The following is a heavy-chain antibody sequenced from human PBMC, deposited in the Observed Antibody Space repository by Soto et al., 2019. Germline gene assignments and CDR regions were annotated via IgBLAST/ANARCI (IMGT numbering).Heavy chain of an antibody. J-gene: IGHJ4*02. CDR3: AKAHIHLGELSSFDY. CDR1: GFTFSSYA. CDR2: ISGRGGST. Sequence: EVQLLESGGGLVQPGGSLRLSCAASGFTFSSYAMSWVRQAPGKGLEWVSAISGRGGSTYYADSVKGRFTISRDNSKNTLYLQMNSLRAEDTAVYYCAKAHIHLGELSSFDYWGQGTLVTVSS. V-gene: IGHV3-23*01. D-gene: IGHD3-16*02.